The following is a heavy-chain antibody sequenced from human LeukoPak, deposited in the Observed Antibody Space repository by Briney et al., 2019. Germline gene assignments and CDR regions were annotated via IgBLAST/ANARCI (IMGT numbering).Heavy chain of an antibody. V-gene: IGHV5-51*01. J-gene: IGHJ4*02. CDR3: ARFDRYYDSSGYYYFDY. CDR1: GYSFTSYW. Sequence: GESLQISCKGSGYSFTSYWIGWVRQMPGKGLEWMGIIYPGDSDTRYSPSFQGQVTISADKSISTAYLQWSSLKASDTAMYYCARFDRYYDSSGYYYFDYWGQGTLVTVSS. CDR2: IYPGDSDT. D-gene: IGHD3-22*01.